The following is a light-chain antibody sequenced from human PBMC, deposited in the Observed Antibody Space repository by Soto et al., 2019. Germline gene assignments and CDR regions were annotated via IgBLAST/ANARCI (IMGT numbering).Light chain of an antibody. Sequence: QSALTQPASLSGSPGQSITISCTGTSSDIGSYNYVSWYQQHPGRAPKLMIFDVSYRPSGISDRFSGSKSGNTASLTISGLQPEDEADYYCSSYVASSTLFGGGTKVTVL. J-gene: IGLJ3*02. V-gene: IGLV2-14*03. CDR2: DVS. CDR1: SSDIGSYNY. CDR3: SSYVASSTL.